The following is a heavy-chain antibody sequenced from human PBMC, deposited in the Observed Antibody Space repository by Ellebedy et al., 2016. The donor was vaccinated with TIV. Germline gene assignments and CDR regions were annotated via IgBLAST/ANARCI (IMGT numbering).Heavy chain of an antibody. CDR3: TRGYTSSLDTFEK. V-gene: IGHV3-49*03. D-gene: IGHD6-13*01. J-gene: IGHJ3*02. CDR2: IKNPSYGETT. CDR1: GFTFADYA. Sequence: GESLKIPCTGSGFTFADYALAWFLQAPGKGLEWITFIKNPSYGETTQFAASVKGRFTISRDDSKSTAYLQMNSLKTEDTGVYYCTRGYTSSLDTFEKWGQGTMVTVAS.